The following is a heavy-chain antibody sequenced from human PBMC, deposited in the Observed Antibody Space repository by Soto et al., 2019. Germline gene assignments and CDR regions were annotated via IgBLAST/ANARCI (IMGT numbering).Heavy chain of an antibody. CDR1: GGSIRSGGYY. D-gene: IGHD6-19*01. CDR3: ARPARQDTVAGNY. Sequence: SETLSLTCTVSGGSIRSGGYYWSWIRQHPGKGLEWIGYIYYSGSTYYNPSLKSRATISIDTSKNQFSLNLNSVTATDTAVYYCARPARQDTVAGNYWGQGTLVT. J-gene: IGHJ4*02. V-gene: IGHV4-31*03. CDR2: IYYSGST.